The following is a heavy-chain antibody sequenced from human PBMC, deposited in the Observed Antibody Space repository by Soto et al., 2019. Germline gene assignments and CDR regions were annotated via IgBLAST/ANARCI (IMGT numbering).Heavy chain of an antibody. V-gene: IGHV1-18*01. Sequence: ASVKVSCKASGYTFTSYGISWVRQAPGQGLEWMGWISAYNGNTNYAQKLQGRVPMTTDTSTSTAYMELRSLRSDDTAVYYCARSTPESYCTNGVCYTDDYWGQGTMVTVSS. J-gene: IGHJ4*02. CDR1: GYTFTSYG. CDR2: ISAYNGNT. D-gene: IGHD2-8*01. CDR3: ARSTPESYCTNGVCYTDDY.